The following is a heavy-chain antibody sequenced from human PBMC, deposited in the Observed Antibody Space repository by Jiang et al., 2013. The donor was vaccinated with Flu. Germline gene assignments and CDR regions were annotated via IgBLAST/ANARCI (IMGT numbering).Heavy chain of an antibody. CDR1: GGSVSSGNW. V-gene: IGHV4-4*02. J-gene: IGHJ3*02. Sequence: GSGLVKPSETLSLTCTVSGGSVSSGNWWSWVRQPPGKGLEWIGEIYHSGSTNYNPSLKSRVTISVDKSKNQFSLKLSSVTAADTAVYYCASKAGQWLANQDAFDIWGQGTMVTVSS. CDR3: ASKAGQWLANQDAFDI. CDR2: IYHSGST. D-gene: IGHD6-19*01.